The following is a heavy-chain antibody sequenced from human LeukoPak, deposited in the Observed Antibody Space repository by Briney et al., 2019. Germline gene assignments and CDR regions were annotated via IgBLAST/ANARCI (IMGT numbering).Heavy chain of an antibody. CDR2: INPNSGGT. CDR3: ARAIYCSSTSCCLFDY. D-gene: IGHD2-2*01. V-gene: IGHV1-2*06. Sequence: ASVKVSCKASGYTFTGYYMHWVRQAPGQGLEWMGRINPNSGGTNYAQKFQGRVTMTRDTSISTAYMELSRLRSDDTAVYYCARAIYCSSTSCCLFDYWGQGTLVTVSS. J-gene: IGHJ4*02. CDR1: GYTFTGYY.